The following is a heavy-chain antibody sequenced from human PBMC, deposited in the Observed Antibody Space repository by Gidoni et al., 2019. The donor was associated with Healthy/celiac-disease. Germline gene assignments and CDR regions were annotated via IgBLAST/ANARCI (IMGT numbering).Heavy chain of an antibody. V-gene: IGHV3-23*01. Sequence: EVQLLESGGGLVQPGGSLRLSCAASGFTFSIYAMSWVRQAPGKGLEWVSAISGSGGSTYYADSVKGRFTSSRDNSKNTLYLQMNSLRAEDTAVYYCAKVREHIVVVTAIDYWGQGTLVTVSS. CDR3: AKVREHIVVVTAIDY. D-gene: IGHD2-21*02. J-gene: IGHJ4*02. CDR2: ISGSGGST. CDR1: GFTFSIYA.